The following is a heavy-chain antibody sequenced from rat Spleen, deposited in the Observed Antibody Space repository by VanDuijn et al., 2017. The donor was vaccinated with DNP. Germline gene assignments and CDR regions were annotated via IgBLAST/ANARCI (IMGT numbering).Heavy chain of an antibody. CDR3: ARWHLYLSYFDY. J-gene: IGHJ3*01. CDR2: IWGGGST. CDR1: GFPLTSYG. Sequence: QVQLKESGPGLVQPSRTLSLTCTVSGFPLTSYGVSWVRQPPGKGLEWIAAIWGGGSTDYISALKSRLSISRDTSKSQVLLKMSSLQTEDTAMYFCARWHLYLSYFDYWGQGTLVTVSS. V-gene: IGHV2-16*01. D-gene: IGHD1-2*01.